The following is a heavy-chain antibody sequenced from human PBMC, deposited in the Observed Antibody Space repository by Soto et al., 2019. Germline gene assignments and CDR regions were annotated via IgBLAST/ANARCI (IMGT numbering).Heavy chain of an antibody. D-gene: IGHD3-16*02. J-gene: IGHJ6*02. V-gene: IGHV4-39*01. Sequence: QVQLQESGPGLVKPSETLSLTCTVSGASMTNSGDYWAWVRQSPGTGLEWIGNVHFSGSVSFNPPIKSRVTFSVDTSKTQLSLNVSSVTVADTAVYYCARQMGHCSYPNCYMPYYYNGMDVWGPGTPVTVS. CDR2: VHFSGSV. CDR1: GASMTNSGDY. CDR3: ARQMGHCSYPNCYMPYYYNGMDV.